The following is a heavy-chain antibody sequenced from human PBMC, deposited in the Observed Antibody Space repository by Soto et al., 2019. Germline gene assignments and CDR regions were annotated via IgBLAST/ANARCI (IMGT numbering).Heavy chain of an antibody. CDR2: INHTGST. Sequence: KPSETLSLTCAVYGGSFRGYSWTWIRQPPGKGLEWIGEINHTGSTNYNPSLKSRVTISVDTSKNQFSLKVNSVTAADTAVYYCARRRVMTLWFDPWGQGTLVTVSS. D-gene: IGHD2-21*02. CDR3: ARRRVMTLWFDP. CDR1: GGSFRGYS. J-gene: IGHJ5*02. V-gene: IGHV4-34*01.